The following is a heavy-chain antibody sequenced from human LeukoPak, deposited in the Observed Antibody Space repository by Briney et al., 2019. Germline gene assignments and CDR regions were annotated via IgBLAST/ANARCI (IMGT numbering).Heavy chain of an antibody. V-gene: IGHV3-48*03. CDR3: ARSTGVDYYYYMDV. Sequence: PGRSLRLSCAASGFTFNDYEMTWVRQAPGKGLEWISYISSSGSITSHADSVKGRFTISRDNAKNSLYLQMNSLRAEDTAVYYCARSTGVDYYYYMDVWGRGTTVTVSS. J-gene: IGHJ6*03. CDR1: GFTFNDYE. CDR2: ISSSGSIT. D-gene: IGHD4-23*01.